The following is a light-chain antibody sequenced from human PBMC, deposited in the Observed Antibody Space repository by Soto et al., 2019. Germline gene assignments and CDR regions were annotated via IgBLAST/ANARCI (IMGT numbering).Light chain of an antibody. CDR2: GAS. Sequence: EIVMTQSPATLSVSPGERATLSCRASQSVSSNLAWYQQKPGQAPRLLIYGASTKATVIPAGFSGSGSGTEFTLTISSLQSEDFAVYFCQQYSNWPPTFGQGTKVDI. CDR3: QQYSNWPPT. CDR1: QSVSSN. J-gene: IGKJ1*01. V-gene: IGKV3-15*01.